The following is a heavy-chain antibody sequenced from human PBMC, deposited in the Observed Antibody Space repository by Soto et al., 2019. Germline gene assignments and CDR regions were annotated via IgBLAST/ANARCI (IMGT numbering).Heavy chain of an antibody. CDR2: ISISSSYI. CDR3: AREFTLAGFSSSLDC. D-gene: IGHD6-13*01. CDR1: GFTFSSYS. J-gene: IGHJ4*02. Sequence: SGGSLRLSCAASGFTFSSYSMNWVRQAPGKGLEWVSSISISSSYIYYADSVKGRFTISRDNAKNSLYLQMNSLRAEDTAVYYCAREFTLAGFSSSLDCCGQGTLVTVSS. V-gene: IGHV3-21*01.